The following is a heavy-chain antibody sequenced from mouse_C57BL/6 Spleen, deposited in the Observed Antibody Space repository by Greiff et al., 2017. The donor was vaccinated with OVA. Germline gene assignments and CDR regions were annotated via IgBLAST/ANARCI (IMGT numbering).Heavy chain of an antibody. CDR1: GYAFSSYW. V-gene: IGHV1-80*01. CDR3: ARRGLMVTRGYFDY. J-gene: IGHJ2*01. CDR2: IYPGDGDT. D-gene: IGHD2-2*01. Sequence: QVQLQQSGAELVKPGASVKISCKASGYAFSSYWMNWVKQRPGKGLEWIGQIYPGDGDTNYNGKFKGKATLTADKSSSTAYMQLSSLTSEDSAVYFCARRGLMVTRGYFDYWGQGTTLTVSS.